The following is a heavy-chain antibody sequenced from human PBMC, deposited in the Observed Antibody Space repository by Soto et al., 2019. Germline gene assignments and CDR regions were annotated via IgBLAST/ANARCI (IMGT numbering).Heavy chain of an antibody. J-gene: IGHJ6*02. CDR1: GYSCTTYC. Sequence: GESLKISCNASGYSCTTYCIAWVLQMPGKGLEWMWIINPGDSDIRYSPSFQGQVTISADNSISTAYLQWSSLKASDTAMYYCARHEQYYYYYYGMDVWGQGTAVTVSS. CDR3: ARHEQYYYYYYGMDV. D-gene: IGHD4-4*01. CDR2: INPGDSDI. V-gene: IGHV5-51*01.